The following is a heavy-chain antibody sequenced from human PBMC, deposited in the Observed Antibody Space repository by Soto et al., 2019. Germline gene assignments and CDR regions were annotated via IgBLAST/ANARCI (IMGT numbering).Heavy chain of an antibody. CDR2: IKQDGSAK. J-gene: IGHJ5*02. V-gene: IGHV3-7*03. CDR3: SRGHSSSPNWFDP. Sequence: EVQLVESGGGLVQPGGSLRLSCAASGFTFSSYWMSWVRQAPGKGLEWVANIKQDGSAKYYVDSVKGRFTISKANANTSVYLQMNSLRAEDTPVYYCSRGHSSSPNWFDPWGQGTLVTVSS. D-gene: IGHD6-6*01. CDR1: GFTFSSYW.